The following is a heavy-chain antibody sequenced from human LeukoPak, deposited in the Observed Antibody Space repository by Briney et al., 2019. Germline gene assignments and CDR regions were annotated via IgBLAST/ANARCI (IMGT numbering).Heavy chain of an antibody. D-gene: IGHD3-22*01. CDR2: IVPILRTA. CDR1: GGTFSNYA. CDR3: ARDRYYDSRGNFYESGY. Sequence: SVKVSCKTSGGTFSNYAITWVGQAPGQGLEWMGGIVPILRTANYAQKFQGRLTITTDESTSTAYMDLNRLTSEDTAVYYCARDRYYDSRGNFYESGYWGQGTLVTVSS. V-gene: IGHV1-69*05. J-gene: IGHJ4*02.